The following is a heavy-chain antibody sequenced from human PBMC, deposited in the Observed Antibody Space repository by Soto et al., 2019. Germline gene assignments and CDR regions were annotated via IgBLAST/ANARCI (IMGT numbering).Heavy chain of an antibody. Sequence: EVQLVESGGGLVQPGGSPRVSCAASGFTLRSHRIHWVRQVPGKGLEWVSRVDTDGGGTSYADSVKGRFTISTDNAKNTVYLQMNGLRAEDTAVYYCATVFDLWGQGTLVTVSS. J-gene: IGHJ5*02. V-gene: IGHV3-74*01. CDR2: VDTDGGGT. CDR1: GFTLRSHR. CDR3: ATVFDL.